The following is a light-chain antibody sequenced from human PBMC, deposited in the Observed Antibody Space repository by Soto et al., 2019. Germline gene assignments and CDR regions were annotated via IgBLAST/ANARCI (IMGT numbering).Light chain of an antibody. J-gene: IGKJ2*01. Sequence: DIQMTQSPSSVSAFVGDRVTFTCRASQDINTWLVWYQQKPGKAPKLLIYAASTLQGAVPSRFSGRGSGTDFSLTISSLQPEDFATYFCQQTNLFPFTFGQGTKLEI. CDR1: QDINTW. CDR2: AAS. V-gene: IGKV1D-12*01. CDR3: QQTNLFPFT.